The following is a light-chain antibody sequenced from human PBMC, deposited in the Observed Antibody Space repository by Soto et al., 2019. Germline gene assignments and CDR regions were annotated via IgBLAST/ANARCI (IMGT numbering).Light chain of an antibody. CDR1: SSDVGGYNY. CDR2: EVS. V-gene: IGLV2-8*01. CDR3: SSYAGSKNLV. J-gene: IGLJ2*01. Sequence: QSVLTQPPSASGSPGQSVTISCTGTSSDVGGYNYVSWYQQHPGKAPKLMIYEVSKRPSGVPDRFSGSKSGNTASLTVAGLQAEDEAAYYCSSYAGSKNLVFGGGTQLTV.